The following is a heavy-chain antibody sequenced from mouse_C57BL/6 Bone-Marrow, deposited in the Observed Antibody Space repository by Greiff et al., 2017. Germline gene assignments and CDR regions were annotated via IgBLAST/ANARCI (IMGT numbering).Heavy chain of an antibody. CDR1: GYTFTTYP. J-gene: IGHJ3*01. CDR3: ARRIYYGNQGFAY. Sequence: VQLQQSGAELVKPGASVKMSCKASGYTFTTYPIEWMKQNHGKSLEWIGNFHPYNDDTKYNEKFKGKATLTVEKSSSTVYLELSRLTSYDSAVYYGARRIYYGNQGFAYWGQGTLVTVSA. V-gene: IGHV1-47*01. CDR2: FHPYNDDT. D-gene: IGHD2-1*01.